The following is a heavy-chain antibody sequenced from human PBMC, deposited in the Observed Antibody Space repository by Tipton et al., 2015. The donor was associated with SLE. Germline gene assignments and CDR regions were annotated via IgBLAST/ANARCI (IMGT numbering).Heavy chain of an antibody. V-gene: IGHV4-34*01. J-gene: IGHJ4*02. CDR2: INHSGST. CDR1: GGSFSGYY. D-gene: IGHD1-26*01. Sequence: TLSLTCAVYGGSFSGYYWSWIRQPPGKGLEWIGEINHSGSTNYNPSLKSRVTISVDTSKNQFSLKLSSVTAADTAVYYCARGGMVWELTPFDYWGQGTLVRVSA. CDR3: ARGGMVWELTPFDY.